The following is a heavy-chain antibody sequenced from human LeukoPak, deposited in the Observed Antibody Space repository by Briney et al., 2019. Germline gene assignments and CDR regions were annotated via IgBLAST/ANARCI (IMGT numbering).Heavy chain of an antibody. V-gene: IGHV3-48*03. J-gene: IGHJ3*02. CDR2: INSIGSTI. Sequence: GGSLRLSCAVSGFTFSHSEMNWVRQAPGKGLEWISYINSIGSTIYYADSVEGRFTISRDNAKNSLYLQMNSLRAEDTAVYYCAREPNAFDIWGQGTMVTVSS. CDR3: AREPNAFDI. CDR1: GFTFSHSE.